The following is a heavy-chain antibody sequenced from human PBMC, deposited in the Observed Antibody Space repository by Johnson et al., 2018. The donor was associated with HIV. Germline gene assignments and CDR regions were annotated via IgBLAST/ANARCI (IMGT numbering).Heavy chain of an antibody. Sequence: QVQLVESGGGVVQPGRSLRLSCAASGFTFSSYGMHWVRQAPGKGLEWVAVISYDGRNKYYADSVKGRFTISRDDSKNSLYLQMNSLRAEDTAVYYCAKDSSGWYRSAFDIWGQGTMVTVSS. CDR1: GFTFSSYG. CDR2: ISYDGRNK. D-gene: IGHD6-19*01. V-gene: IGHV3-30*18. J-gene: IGHJ3*02. CDR3: AKDSSGWYRSAFDI.